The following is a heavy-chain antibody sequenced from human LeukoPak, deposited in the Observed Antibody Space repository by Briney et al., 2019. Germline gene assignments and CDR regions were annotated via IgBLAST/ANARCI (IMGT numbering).Heavy chain of an antibody. D-gene: IGHD4-17*01. CDR1: GCTFSSYA. V-gene: IGHV3-49*04. J-gene: IGHJ4*02. Sequence: GGSLRLSCVASGCTFSSYAVSWVRQAPGKGLEWVGFIRSKAYGGATEYAASVKGRFTISRDDSKSIAYLQMNSLKTEDTAVYYCTSRGDYGGYRHYWGQGTLVTVSS. CDR3: TSRGDYGGYRHY. CDR2: IRSKAYGGAT.